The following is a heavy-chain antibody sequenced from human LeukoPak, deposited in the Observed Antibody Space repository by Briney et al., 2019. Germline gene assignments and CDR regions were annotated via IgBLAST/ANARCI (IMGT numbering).Heavy chain of an antibody. CDR1: GGSISSYY. J-gene: IGHJ6*03. V-gene: IGHV4-59*01. CDR3: ARTGRAVLEWLSYSDPYYYYYYMDV. Sequence: SETLSLTCTVSGGSISSYYWSWIRQPPGKGLEWIGYIYYSGSTNYNPSLKSRVTISVDTSKNQFSLKLSSVTAADTAVYYCARTGRAVLEWLSYSDPYYYYYYMDVWGKGTTVTVSS. CDR2: IYYSGST. D-gene: IGHD3-3*01.